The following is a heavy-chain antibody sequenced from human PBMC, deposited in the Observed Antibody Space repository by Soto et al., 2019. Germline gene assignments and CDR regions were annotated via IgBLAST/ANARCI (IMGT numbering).Heavy chain of an antibody. CDR2: IYYSGST. CDR1: GGSISSYD. CDR3: ARGMGGGSLDY. J-gene: IGHJ4*02. Sequence: SETQCLTCTVSGGSISSYDWSWIRQPPGKGLEWIGYIYYSGSTNYNPSLKSRVTISVDTSKNQFSLKLSSVTAADTAVYYCARGMGGGSLDYWGQGTLVTVSS. D-gene: IGHD2-15*01. V-gene: IGHV4-59*01.